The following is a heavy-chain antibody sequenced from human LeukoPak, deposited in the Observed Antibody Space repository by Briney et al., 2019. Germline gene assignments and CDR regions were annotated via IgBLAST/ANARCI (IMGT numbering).Heavy chain of an antibody. V-gene: IGHV1-18*01. CDR2: ISAYNGNT. CDR3: ARSSKAAAGFVV. CDR1: GYTFTSYG. Sequence: DSVTVSCKASGYTFTSYGISWVRQAHGQGIEWMGWISAYNGNTNSAQKLQGRVTMTRNTSISTAYMELSSLRSEDTSVYYCARSSKAAAGFVVWGQGTLVTVSS. D-gene: IGHD6-13*01. J-gene: IGHJ5*02.